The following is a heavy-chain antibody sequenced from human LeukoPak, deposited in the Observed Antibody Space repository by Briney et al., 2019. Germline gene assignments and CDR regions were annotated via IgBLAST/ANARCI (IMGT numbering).Heavy chain of an antibody. CDR2: ISGSGGDT. CDR1: GFTFSSYA. J-gene: IGHJ4*02. V-gene: IGHV3-23*01. CDR3: ADSNYWYPNDY. Sequence: GGSLRLSCAASGFTFSSYAMRWVRQAPGKGLEWVSSISGSGGDTYYADSVKGRFTSSRDNSKNTLYLQMNSLRAEDTAVYHCADSNYWYPNDYWGQGTLVTVSA. D-gene: IGHD4-11*01.